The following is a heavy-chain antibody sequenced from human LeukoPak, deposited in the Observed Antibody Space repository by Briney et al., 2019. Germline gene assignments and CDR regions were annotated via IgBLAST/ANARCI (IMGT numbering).Heavy chain of an antibody. CDR3: ARGGTYYYGSGSHDY. J-gene: IGHJ4*02. Sequence: PSETLSLTCTVSGGSISSYYWSWIRQPPGKGLEWIGYIYYSGSTNYNPSLKSRVTISVDTSKNQFSLKLSSVTAADTAVYYWARGGTYYYGSGSHDYWGQGTLVTVSS. V-gene: IGHV4-59*01. CDR1: GGSISSYY. CDR2: IYYSGST. D-gene: IGHD3-10*01.